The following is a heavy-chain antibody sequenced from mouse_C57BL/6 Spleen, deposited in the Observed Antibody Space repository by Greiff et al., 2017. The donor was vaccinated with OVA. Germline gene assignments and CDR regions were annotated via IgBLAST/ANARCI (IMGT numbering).Heavy chain of an antibody. Sequence: QVQLKESGPGLVQPSQSLSITCTVSGFSLTSYGVHWVRQSPGTGLEWLGVIWSGGGTAYNAAFISRLSISKDNSTSQVFFKMNSLQADETAINYCARGGRRNYAMDYWGQGTSVSVSS. CDR1: GFSLTSYG. J-gene: IGHJ4*01. V-gene: IGHV2-2*01. CDR2: IWSGGGT. CDR3: ARGGRRNYAMDY.